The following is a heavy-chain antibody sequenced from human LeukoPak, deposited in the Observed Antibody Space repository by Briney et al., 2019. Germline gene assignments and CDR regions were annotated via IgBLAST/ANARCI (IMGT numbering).Heavy chain of an antibody. CDR1: GYTFTSYD. CDR3: ARGLQENLAWLQAFSAFDI. Sequence: GASVKVSCKASGYTFTSYDINWVRQATGQGLEWLGWMNPNSGNTGYAQKFQGRVTMTRNTSISTAYMELSSLRSDDTAVYYCARGLQENLAWLQAFSAFDIWGQGTMVTVSS. CDR2: MNPNSGNT. J-gene: IGHJ3*02. V-gene: IGHV1-8*01. D-gene: IGHD6-19*01.